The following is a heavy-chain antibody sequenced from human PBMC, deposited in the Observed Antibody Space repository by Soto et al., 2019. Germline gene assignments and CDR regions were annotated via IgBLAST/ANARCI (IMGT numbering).Heavy chain of an antibody. D-gene: IGHD6-19*01. Sequence: QVQLVQSGAEAKKPGSSVKVSCKASGGTFSSYAISWVRQAPGQGLEWMGGIIPIFGTANYAQKFQGRVTITADKSTSTAYMELSSLRHEDTAMYYCARVLRIAVADNYYYYGMDVWGQGTTVTVSS. J-gene: IGHJ6*02. V-gene: IGHV1-69*06. CDR2: IIPIFGTA. CDR1: GGTFSSYA. CDR3: ARVLRIAVADNYYYYGMDV.